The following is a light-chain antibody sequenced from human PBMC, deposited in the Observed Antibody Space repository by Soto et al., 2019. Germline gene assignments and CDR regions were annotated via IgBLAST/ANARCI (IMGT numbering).Light chain of an antibody. Sequence: QSALTQPPSVSGSPGQSVTISCTGTSSDVGSYNRVSWYQQPPGTAPKLMIYEVSNRPSGVPDRFSGSKSGNTASLTISGLQAEDEADYYCSLYTSSSTPVVFGGGTKLTV. CDR2: EVS. CDR3: SLYTSSSTPVV. CDR1: SSDVGSYNR. J-gene: IGLJ2*01. V-gene: IGLV2-18*01.